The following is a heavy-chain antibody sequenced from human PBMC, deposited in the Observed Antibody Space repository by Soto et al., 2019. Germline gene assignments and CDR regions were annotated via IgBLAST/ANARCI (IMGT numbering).Heavy chain of an antibody. CDR2: ISYDGSNK. D-gene: IGHD3-10*01. CDR3: AKWGLLSYYYMDV. Sequence: GGSLRLSCAASGFTFSSYGMHWVRQAPGKGLEWVAVISYDGSNKYYADSVKGRFTISRDNSKNTLYLQMNSLRAEDTAVYYCAKWGLLSYYYMDVWGKGTTVTVSS. J-gene: IGHJ6*03. V-gene: IGHV3-30*18. CDR1: GFTFSSYG.